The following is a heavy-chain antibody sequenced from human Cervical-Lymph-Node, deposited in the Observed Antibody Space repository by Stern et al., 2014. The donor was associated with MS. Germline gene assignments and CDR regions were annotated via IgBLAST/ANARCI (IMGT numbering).Heavy chain of an antibody. CDR1: GGTFSSYA. J-gene: IGHJ6*02. V-gene: IGHV1-69*01. CDR2: IIPLFGTA. Sequence: QVQLVQSGAEVKKTGASVTVSCKASGGTFSSYAIRWVRQAPGQGLEWMGGIIPLFGTANYAQKFQGRVTITADESTSTAYMELSSLRSEDTAVYYCARGELKEGLVRGMDVWGQGTTVTVSS. CDR3: ARGELKEGLVRGMDV. D-gene: IGHD1-26*01.